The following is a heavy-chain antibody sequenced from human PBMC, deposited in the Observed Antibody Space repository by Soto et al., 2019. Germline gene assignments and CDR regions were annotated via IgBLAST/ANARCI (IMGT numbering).Heavy chain of an antibody. V-gene: IGHV1-18*01. Sequence: GASVKVSCKASGYTFTSYGISWVRQAPGQGLERMGWISAYNSNTNYAQKLQGRVTMTTETSTSTAYIELRSLRSDDTAVYYCAIYQSGIVVVPAAELPMDVWGKGTTVTVSS. J-gene: IGHJ6*03. CDR1: GYTFTSYG. D-gene: IGHD2-2*01. CDR2: ISAYNSNT. CDR3: AIYQSGIVVVPAAELPMDV.